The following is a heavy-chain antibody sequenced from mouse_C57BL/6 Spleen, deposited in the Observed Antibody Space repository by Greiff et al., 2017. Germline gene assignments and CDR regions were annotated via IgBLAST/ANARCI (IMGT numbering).Heavy chain of an antibody. J-gene: IGHJ1*03. V-gene: IGHV1-22*01. CDR2: INPNNGGT. Sequence: VQLKESGPELVKPGASVKMSCKASGYTFTDYNMHWVKQSHGKSLEWIGYINPNNGGTSYNQKFKGKATLTVNKSSSPAYMELRSLTSEDAAAYYCAPYYYGSSYWYFDVWGTGTTVTVSS. D-gene: IGHD1-1*01. CDR1: GYTFTDYN. CDR3: APYYYGSSYWYFDV.